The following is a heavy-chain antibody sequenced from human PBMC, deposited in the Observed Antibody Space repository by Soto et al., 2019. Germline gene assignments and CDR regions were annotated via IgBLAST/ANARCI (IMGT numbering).Heavy chain of an antibody. Sequence: GGSLRLSCAASGFTFSSYVMNWVRQAPGKGLEWVSTISGSGDSTYYADSVKGRFTISRDNSKNTLYLQMNSLRAEDTAVVYCAKDRGRVGVTTRGAFDIWGQGTMVTVSS. J-gene: IGHJ3*02. CDR1: GFTFSSYV. V-gene: IGHV3-23*01. CDR3: AKDRGRVGVTTRGAFDI. CDR2: ISGSGDST. D-gene: IGHD1-26*01.